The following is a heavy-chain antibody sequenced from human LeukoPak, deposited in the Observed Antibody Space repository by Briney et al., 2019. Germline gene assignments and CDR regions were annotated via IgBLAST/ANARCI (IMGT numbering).Heavy chain of an antibody. CDR3: ARDPNVVIVSASCFGY. V-gene: IGHV3-11*04. CDR2: ISNSGSSI. J-gene: IGHJ4*02. CDR1: GFTFSDSY. Sequence: GGSLRLSCAASGFTFSDSYMTWIRQAPGKGLEWVSYISNSGSSIYYADSVKGRFTTSRDNAKNSVYLQMNSLRAEDTAVYYCARDPNVVIVSASCFGYWGQGTLVTVSS. D-gene: IGHD2-15*01.